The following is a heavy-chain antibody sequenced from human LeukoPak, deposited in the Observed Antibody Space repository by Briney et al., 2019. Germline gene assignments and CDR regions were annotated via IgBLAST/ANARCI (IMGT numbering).Heavy chain of an antibody. D-gene: IGHD3-10*01. CDR3: ARTYGSGSWWFDP. Sequence: PSETLSLTCAVYGGSFSGYYWSWIRQPPGKGLEWIGEINHSGSTNYNPSLKSRVTTPVDTSKNQFSLKLSSVTAADTAVYYCARTYGSGSWWFDPWGQGTLVTVSS. V-gene: IGHV4-34*01. J-gene: IGHJ5*02. CDR1: GGSFSGYY. CDR2: INHSGST.